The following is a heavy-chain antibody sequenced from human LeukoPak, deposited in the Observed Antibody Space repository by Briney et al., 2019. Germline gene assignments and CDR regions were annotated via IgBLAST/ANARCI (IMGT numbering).Heavy chain of an antibody. V-gene: IGHV1-2*02. CDR1: GYTFTGYN. D-gene: IGHD3-22*01. CDR3: STNYYDSSGLYFDAFHI. CDR2: INPNSGGT. J-gene: IGHJ3*02. Sequence: GAPVKVSCKASGYTFTGYNIHWVRQAPGQGLEWMGWINPNSGGTNYAQKFQGRVTMTRDTSISTAYMQLSRLRSDDTAVYYCSTNYYDSSGLYFDAFHIWGQGTMVTVSS.